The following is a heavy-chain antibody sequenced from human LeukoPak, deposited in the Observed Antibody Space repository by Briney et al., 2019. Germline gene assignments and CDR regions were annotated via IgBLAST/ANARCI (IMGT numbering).Heavy chain of an antibody. J-gene: IGHJ4*02. CDR1: GITFSSYA. Sequence: GGSLRLSCTASGITFSSYAMSWVRQAPGKGLEWVSGISGSGSNTYSADSVKGRFTISRDNSKNTLYPQMNSLRAEDTAVYYCAKSPYSGAPEGFDYWGQGTLVAVSS. CDR2: ISGSGSNT. V-gene: IGHV3-23*01. D-gene: IGHD2-15*01. CDR3: AKSPYSGAPEGFDY.